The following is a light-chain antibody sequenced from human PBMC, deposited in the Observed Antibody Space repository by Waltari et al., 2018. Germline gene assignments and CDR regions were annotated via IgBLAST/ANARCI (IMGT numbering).Light chain of an antibody. CDR2: LNT. V-gene: IGLV1-40*01. J-gene: IGLJ2*01. CDR3: QSFDTNLSVV. CDR1: SSTIAAGYA. Sequence: QSVLTQPPSVSGAPGQRVPLPCTGGSSTIAAGYAVPWYQQIPGTAPRLLISLNTDRPSGVPDRFSGSKSATSASLAITGLQAEDEAHYYCQSFDTNLSVVFGGGTKLTVL.